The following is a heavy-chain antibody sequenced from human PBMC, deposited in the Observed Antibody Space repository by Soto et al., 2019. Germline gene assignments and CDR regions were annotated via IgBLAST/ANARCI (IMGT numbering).Heavy chain of an antibody. CDR1: GFTFSDYY. CDR3: ARGDDYVWGSYRFDY. V-gene: IGHV3-11*05. J-gene: IGHJ4*02. CDR2: ISDSSKYT. Sequence: QVQLVESGGGLVKPGGSLRLSCEASGFTFSDYYMTWIRQAPGKGLEWISYISDSSKYTNYADSVKGRFTISRDNAKNSLYLQMNSLRAEDTAVYYCARGDDYVWGSYRFDYWGRGTLVTVSS. D-gene: IGHD3-16*02.